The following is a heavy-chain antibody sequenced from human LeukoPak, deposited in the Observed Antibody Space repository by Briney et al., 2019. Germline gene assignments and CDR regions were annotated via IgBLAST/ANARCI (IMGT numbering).Heavy chain of an antibody. V-gene: IGHV3-53*04. Sequence: GGSLRLSCAASGFTVSSNYMSWVRQAPGKGLVGVSVIYSGGSTYYADSVKGRFTISRHNSKNTLYLQMNSLRAEDTAVYYCARDNKDGMDVWGQGTTVTVSS. CDR1: GFTVSSNY. CDR2: IYSGGST. J-gene: IGHJ6*02. CDR3: ARDNKDGMDV.